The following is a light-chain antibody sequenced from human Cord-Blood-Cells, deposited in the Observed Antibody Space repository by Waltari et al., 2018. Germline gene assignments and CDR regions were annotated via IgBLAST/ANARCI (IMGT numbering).Light chain of an antibody. CDR1: QSISSY. CDR3: QQSYSAPLT. Sequence: DIQMTQSPSSLSASVGDRVTITCRASQSISSYLNWYQQKPGKAPKLLIYAASSLQSGVPSRFSGSRSGTDFTLTISSLQPGDFATYYCQQSYSAPLTFGGGTKVEIK. J-gene: IGKJ4*01. V-gene: IGKV1-39*01. CDR2: AAS.